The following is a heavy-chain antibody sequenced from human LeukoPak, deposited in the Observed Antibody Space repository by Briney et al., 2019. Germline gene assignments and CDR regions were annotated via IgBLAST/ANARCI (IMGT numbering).Heavy chain of an antibody. V-gene: IGHV3-23*01. CDR1: GFTFSRHA. D-gene: IGHD3-9*01. Sequence: GGSLRLSCAASGFTFSRHAMSWVRQAPGTGLQWVSAISGSGSSTYYADSVKGRFTISRDNSKNTLYLQMNSLRAEDTAVYYCAKFYDILTGYFDYWGQGTLVTVSS. CDR3: AKFYDILTGYFDY. CDR2: ISGSGSST. J-gene: IGHJ4*02.